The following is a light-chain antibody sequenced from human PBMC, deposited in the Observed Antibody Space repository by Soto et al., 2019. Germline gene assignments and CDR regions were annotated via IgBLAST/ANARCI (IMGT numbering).Light chain of an antibody. CDR1: QSVSSN. CDR2: GAS. V-gene: IGKV3-15*01. J-gene: IGKJ1*01. Sequence: EIGMTQSPATLSVSPGERATLSCRASQSVSSNLAWYQHKPGQAPRLLIYGASTRATGIPARFSGSGSGTEFTLTISSLQSEDFAVYYCQQYNNWPPWTFGQGTKV. CDR3: QQYNNWPPWT.